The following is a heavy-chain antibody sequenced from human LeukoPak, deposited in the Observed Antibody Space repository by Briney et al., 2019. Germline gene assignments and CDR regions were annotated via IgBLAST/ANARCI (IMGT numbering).Heavy chain of an antibody. Sequence: ASVKVPCKASGYTFTSYYMHWVRQAPGQGLEWMGIINPSGGSTSYAQKFQSRVTMTRDTSTSTVYMELSSLRSEDTAVYYCATFTAVDIVVVPAAMDVWGQGTTVTVSS. V-gene: IGHV1-46*01. CDR2: INPSGGST. CDR1: GYTFTSYY. J-gene: IGHJ6*02. CDR3: ATFTAVDIVVVPAAMDV. D-gene: IGHD2-2*03.